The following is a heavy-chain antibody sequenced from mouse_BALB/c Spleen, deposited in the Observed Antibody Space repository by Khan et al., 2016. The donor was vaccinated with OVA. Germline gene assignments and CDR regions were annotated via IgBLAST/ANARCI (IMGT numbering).Heavy chain of an antibody. Sequence: QVQLKQSGPGLVQPSQSLSITCTVSGFSLTNYSVHWVRQSPGKGLEWLGVIWSAGSTDYNAAFISRLTIRKDNSRSQVFFKMNSLQPNDTAIYYWARRGYDYGRGALFAYWGQGTLVTGSA. CDR3: ARRGYDYGRGALFAY. CDR2: IWSAGST. J-gene: IGHJ3*01. D-gene: IGHD2-4*01. V-gene: IGHV2-2*02. CDR1: GFSLTNYS.